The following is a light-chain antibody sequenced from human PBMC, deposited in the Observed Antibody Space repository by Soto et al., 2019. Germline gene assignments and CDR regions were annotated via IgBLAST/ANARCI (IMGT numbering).Light chain of an antibody. J-gene: IGLJ2*01. CDR2: DVT. CDR3: SSYAGFNKVI. V-gene: IGLV2-8*01. Sequence: QSALTQPPSASGSAGQSVTISCTGTSNDVGLYNFVSWYQQRPGKAPKLTVYDVTKRPSGVPDRFSGSKSGNTASLTVSGLRAEDEAVYFCSSYAGFNKVIFGGGTKLTV. CDR1: SNDVGLYNF.